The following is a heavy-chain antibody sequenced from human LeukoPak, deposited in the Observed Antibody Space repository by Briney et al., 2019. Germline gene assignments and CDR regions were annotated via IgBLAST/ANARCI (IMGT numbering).Heavy chain of an antibody. CDR2: ITYSGST. Sequence: PSETLSLTCTVSGGSISSDDYYWSWIRQPPGKGLEWISHITYSGSTDYSPSLRSRVTMSVDTSKNQFSLKLNSVTAAETAMYFCARGGVGGYDYLDSWGQGTLVAVSS. D-gene: IGHD5-12*01. CDR3: ARGGVGGYDYLDS. CDR1: GGSISSDDYY. J-gene: IGHJ4*02. V-gene: IGHV4-30-4*01.